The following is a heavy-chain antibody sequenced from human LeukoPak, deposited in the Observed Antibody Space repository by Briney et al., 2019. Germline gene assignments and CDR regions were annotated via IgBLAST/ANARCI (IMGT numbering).Heavy chain of an antibody. Sequence: GSSVKVSCKASGGTFSSYAISWVRQAPGQGLEWMGRIIPIFGTANYAQKFQGRVTITADKSTSTAYMELSSLRSEDTAVYYCARDPMTGPGSIDYWGQGTLVTVSS. J-gene: IGHJ4*02. CDR2: IIPIFGTA. CDR3: ARDPMTGPGSIDY. V-gene: IGHV1-69*06. CDR1: GGTFSSYA. D-gene: IGHD3-9*01.